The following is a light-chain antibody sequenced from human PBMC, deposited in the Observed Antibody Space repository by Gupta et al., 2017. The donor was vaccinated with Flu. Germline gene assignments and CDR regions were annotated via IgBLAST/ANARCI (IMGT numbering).Light chain of an antibody. CDR3: HQDYSTFFT. CDR1: QSVLYNSNNKNC. J-gene: IGKJ3*01. CDR2: WAS. Sequence: DIVMTQSPDSLAVSLGERATINCKSSQSVLYNSNNKNCIAWYQQQPGQPPNLPIYWASTRASGVPDLCSGSGSGTDFTLTSSSLQADDVAVYYCHQDYSTFFTFGPGTRVDIK. V-gene: IGKV4-1*01.